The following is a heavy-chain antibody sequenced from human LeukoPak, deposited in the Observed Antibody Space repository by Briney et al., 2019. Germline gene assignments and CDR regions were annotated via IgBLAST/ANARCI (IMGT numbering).Heavy chain of an antibody. Sequence: GGSLRLSCAASGFTFSSYGMHWVRQAPGKGLEWVAVISYDGSNKYYADSVKGRFTISRDNSKNTLYLQMNSLRAEDTAVYYCAKVALLYDYVWGSFHWGQGTLVTVSS. D-gene: IGHD3-16*01. V-gene: IGHV3-30*18. CDR2: ISYDGSNK. CDR3: AKVALLYDYVWGSFH. J-gene: IGHJ4*02. CDR1: GFTFSSYG.